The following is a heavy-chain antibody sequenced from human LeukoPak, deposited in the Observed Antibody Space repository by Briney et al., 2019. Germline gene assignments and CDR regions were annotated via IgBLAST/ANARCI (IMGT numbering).Heavy chain of an antibody. CDR2: IYYSGST. CDR1: GGSISSGGYY. V-gene: IGHV4-31*03. D-gene: IGHD1-26*01. Sequence: PSETLSLTCPVSGGSISSGGYYWSWLRQHPGKGLEWVGDIYYSGSTYYNASPKSRVNISVDTSKKQFSLKLSSVTAADTAVYYCARGSYHFFDYWGQGTLVTVSS. CDR3: ARGSYHFFDY. J-gene: IGHJ4*02.